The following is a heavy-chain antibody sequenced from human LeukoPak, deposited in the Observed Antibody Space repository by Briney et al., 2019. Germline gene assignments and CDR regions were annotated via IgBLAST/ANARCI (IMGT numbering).Heavy chain of an antibody. D-gene: IGHD1-1*01. CDR1: GGSFSGYD. Sequence: PSETLSPTCGVDGGSFSGYDWTWVRQPPGKGLEWIGQINYGGDTNYNPSLKSRVTISVDTSKNQFSLKVTSVTAADTAVYYCARGLGWKVTPMGLFYMDVWGEGATVTVSS. CDR2: INYGGDT. CDR3: ARGLGWKVTPMGLFYMDV. V-gene: IGHV4-34*01. J-gene: IGHJ6*03.